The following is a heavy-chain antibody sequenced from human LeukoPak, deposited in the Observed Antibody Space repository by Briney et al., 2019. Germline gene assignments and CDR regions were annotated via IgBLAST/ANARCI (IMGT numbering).Heavy chain of an antibody. CDR2: ISAYNGNT. D-gene: IGHD6-19*01. J-gene: IGHJ4*02. V-gene: IGHV1-18*01. CDR3: ARSIRYSSGWYVFY. CDR1: GYTFTSYG. Sequence: GASVKVSCKASGYTFTSYGISWVRQAPGQGLEWMGWISAYNGNTNYAQKLQGRVTMTTDTSTSTAYMELRSLRSDDTAVYHCARSIRYSSGWYVFYWGQGTLVTVSS.